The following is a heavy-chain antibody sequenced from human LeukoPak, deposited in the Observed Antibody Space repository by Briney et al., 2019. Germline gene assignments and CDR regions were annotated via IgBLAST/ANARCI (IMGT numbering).Heavy chain of an antibody. Sequence: GGSLRLSCAASGFTFSSYAMNWVRQAPGKGLEWVSTVTGCGGSTYYADSVKGRFTISRDNSKNTLYLQMNSLGAEDTAVYYCAKDLSSGWYIFDYWGQGTLVTVSS. D-gene: IGHD6-19*01. J-gene: IGHJ4*02. V-gene: IGHV3-23*01. CDR2: VTGCGGST. CDR1: GFTFSSYA. CDR3: AKDLSSGWYIFDY.